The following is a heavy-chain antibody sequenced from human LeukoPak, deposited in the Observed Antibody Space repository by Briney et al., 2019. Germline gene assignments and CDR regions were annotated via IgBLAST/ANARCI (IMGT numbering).Heavy chain of an antibody. CDR1: GFTFSSYG. CDR3: ARLLGYSYGNNAFDI. Sequence: GGSLRLSCAASGFTFSSYGMHWVRQAPGKGLEWVAVIWYDGSNKYYAGSVKGRFTISRENAENSLYLQMNSLRAGDTAVYYCARLLGYSYGNNAFDIWGQGTMVTVSS. CDR2: IWYDGSNK. V-gene: IGHV3-33*01. D-gene: IGHD5-18*01. J-gene: IGHJ3*02.